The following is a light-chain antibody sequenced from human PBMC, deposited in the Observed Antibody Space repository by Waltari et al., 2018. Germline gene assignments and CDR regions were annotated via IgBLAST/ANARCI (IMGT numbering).Light chain of an antibody. Sequence: DIQMTQSPSTLSASVGDRVTITCRAIQSISNWWAWYQQKPGKAPKLLIYKASTLESGVPSRFSCSGSGTEFTLTISSLQPDDFATYYCQQYNSYSLLTFGGGTKVEIK. CDR1: QSISNW. V-gene: IGKV1-5*03. J-gene: IGKJ4*01. CDR2: KAS. CDR3: QQYNSYSLLT.